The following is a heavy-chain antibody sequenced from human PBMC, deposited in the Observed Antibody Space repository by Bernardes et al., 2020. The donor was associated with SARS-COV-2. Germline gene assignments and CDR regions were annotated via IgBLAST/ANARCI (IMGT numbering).Heavy chain of an antibody. CDR1: GFSFSTYS. D-gene: IGHD2-15*01. CDR3: ARDQWSHYYYGMDV. V-gene: IGHV3-48*02. J-gene: IGHJ6*02. CDR2: INSGSSII. Sequence: GGSLRLSCAASGFSFSTYSMNWVRQAPGKGLEWVSYINSGSSIIYYADSVKGRFTISRDNAKNSLYLQMNSLRDEDTAVYYCARDQWSHYYYGMDVWGQGTTVTVSS.